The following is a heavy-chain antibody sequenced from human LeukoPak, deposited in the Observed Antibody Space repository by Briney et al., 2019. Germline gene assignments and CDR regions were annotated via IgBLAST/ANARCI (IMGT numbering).Heavy chain of an antibody. V-gene: IGHV3-30*04. D-gene: IGHD6-19*01. CDR2: ISYDGSNK. Sequence: GRSLRLSCAASGFTFSSYAMHWVRQAPGKGLEWVAVISYDGSNKYYADSVKGRFTISRDNSKNTLYLQMNSLRAEDTAVYYCARGDPYSSEKYALDYWGKGTLVTVSS. CDR3: ARGDPYSSEKYALDY. J-gene: IGHJ4*02. CDR1: GFTFSSYA.